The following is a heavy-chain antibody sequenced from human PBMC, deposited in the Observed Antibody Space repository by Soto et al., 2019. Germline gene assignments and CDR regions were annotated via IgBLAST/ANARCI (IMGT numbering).Heavy chain of an antibody. CDR2: IYYSGST. J-gene: IGHJ1*01. CDR3: ASRYCSSTSCYFQH. CDR1: GGSISSYY. D-gene: IGHD2-2*01. V-gene: IGHV4-59*01. Sequence: SETLSLTCTVSGGSISSYYWSWIRQPPGKGLEWIGYIYYSGSTNYNPSIKSRVNISEDTSKNQFSQKMRSVTAADTAVYYCASRYCSSTSCYFQHWGQGTLVTVS.